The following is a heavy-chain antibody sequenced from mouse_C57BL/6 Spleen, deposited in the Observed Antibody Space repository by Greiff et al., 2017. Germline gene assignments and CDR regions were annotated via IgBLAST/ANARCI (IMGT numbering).Heavy chain of an antibody. J-gene: IGHJ2*01. CDR1: GYTFTDYE. V-gene: IGHV1-15*01. Sequence: VQLQQSGAELVRPGASVTLSCKASGYTFTDYEMHWVKQTPVHGLEWIGAIDPETGGTAYNQKFKGKAILTADKSSRTAYMELRSLTSEDSAVYYCTISLRGYWGQGTTLTVSS. CDR2: IDPETGGT. CDR3: TISLRGY. D-gene: IGHD1-1*01.